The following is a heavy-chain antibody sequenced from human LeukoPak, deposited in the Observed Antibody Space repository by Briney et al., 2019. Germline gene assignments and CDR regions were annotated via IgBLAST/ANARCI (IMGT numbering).Heavy chain of an antibody. J-gene: IGHJ4*02. V-gene: IGHV3-48*04. CDR1: GFTFSSYS. Sequence: PGGSLRLSCAASGFTFSSYSMNWVRQAPGKGLEWASYISSSSSTIYYADSVKGRFTISRDNAKNSLYLQMNSLRAEDTAVYYCARFPGYCSGGSCYVDYWGQGTLVTVSS. CDR2: ISSSSSTI. CDR3: ARFPGYCSGGSCYVDY. D-gene: IGHD2-15*01.